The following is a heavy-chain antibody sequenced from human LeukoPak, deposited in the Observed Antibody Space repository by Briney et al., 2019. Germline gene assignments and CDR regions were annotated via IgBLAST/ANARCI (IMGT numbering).Heavy chain of an antibody. V-gene: IGHV3-23*01. Sequence: GGSLRLSCAASGFTFSSYAMSWVRQAPGKGLEWVSAINGSGGSTYYAASVKGRFTISRDNSKNTLYLQMNSLRAEDTAVYYCAKAGIQLWFDYWGQGTLVTVSS. CDR1: GFTFSSYA. CDR2: INGSGGST. CDR3: AKAGIQLWFDY. D-gene: IGHD5-18*01. J-gene: IGHJ5*01.